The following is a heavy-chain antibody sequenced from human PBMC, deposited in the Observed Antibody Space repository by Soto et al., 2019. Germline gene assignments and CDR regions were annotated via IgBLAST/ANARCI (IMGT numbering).Heavy chain of an antibody. J-gene: IGHJ4*02. V-gene: IGHV5-51*01. D-gene: IGHD4-17*01. CDR1: GYSFASYW. CDR2: IYPGDSDT. CDR3: AKKGLSGDYRYTFYY. Sequence: PGESLKVSCKGSGYSFASYWIGWVRQIPGKGLEWMGIIYPGDSDTRYSPSFQGHVTISADKSTNTAYLQWSSLKASDTAMYYCAKKGLSGDYRYTFYYWGQGTLVTVSS.